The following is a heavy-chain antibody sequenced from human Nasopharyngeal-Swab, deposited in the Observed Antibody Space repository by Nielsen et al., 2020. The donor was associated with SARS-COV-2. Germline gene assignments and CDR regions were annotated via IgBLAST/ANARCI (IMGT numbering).Heavy chain of an antibody. CDR3: ARDSGGYCSGGSCHPHYYFDY. CDR2: IWYDGSNK. J-gene: IGHJ4*02. Sequence: WIRQPPGKGLEWVAVIWYDGSNKYYADSVKGRFTISRDNSKNTLYLQMNSLRAEDTAVYYCARDSGGYCSGGSCHPHYYFDYWGQGTLVTVSS. V-gene: IGHV3-33*01. D-gene: IGHD2-15*01.